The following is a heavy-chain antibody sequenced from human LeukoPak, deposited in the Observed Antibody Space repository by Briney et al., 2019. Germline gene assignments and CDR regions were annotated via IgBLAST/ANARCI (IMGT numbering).Heavy chain of an antibody. Sequence: GGSLRLSCAASGFPFSDYGMYWVRQAPGKGLEWLAVISHDGNNKYYANSVKGRITISRDNSMNTLYLQMNSLRAEDTAVYYCARGPYDSSGYYLSAILEGNFDIWGQGTMVTVSS. V-gene: IGHV3-30*03. J-gene: IGHJ3*02. CDR2: ISHDGNNK. CDR3: ARGPYDSSGYYLSAILEGNFDI. D-gene: IGHD3-22*01. CDR1: GFPFSDYG.